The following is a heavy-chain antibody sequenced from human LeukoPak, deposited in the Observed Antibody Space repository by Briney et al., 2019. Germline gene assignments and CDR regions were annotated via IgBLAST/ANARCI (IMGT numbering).Heavy chain of an antibody. D-gene: IGHD3-3*01. CDR3: VRAVGGNDGRTFGY. J-gene: IGHJ4*02. CDR1: GFTFSDYW. Sequence: PGGSLRLSCAASGFTFSDYWMHWVRQAPGKGLVWVSHVSSDGSITDYTDSVKGRFTISRDNAKNTLYLQMNSLRAEDTAMYYCVRAVGGNDGRTFGYWAQGTLVTVSS. CDR2: VSSDGSIT. V-gene: IGHV3-74*01.